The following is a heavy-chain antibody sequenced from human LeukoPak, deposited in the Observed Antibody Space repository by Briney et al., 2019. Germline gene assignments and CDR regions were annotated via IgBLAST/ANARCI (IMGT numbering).Heavy chain of an antibody. CDR2: INPSSGGT. CDR3: ARGSSSWTGDFDY. J-gene: IGHJ4*02. Sequence: ASVKVSCKASGGTFSSYAISRVRQAPGQGLEWMGWINPSSGGTNYAQNFQGRVTMTRNTSISTAYMELSSLRSEDTAVYYCARGSSSWTGDFDYWGQGTLVTVSS. V-gene: IGHV1-8*02. CDR1: GGTFSSYA. D-gene: IGHD6-13*01.